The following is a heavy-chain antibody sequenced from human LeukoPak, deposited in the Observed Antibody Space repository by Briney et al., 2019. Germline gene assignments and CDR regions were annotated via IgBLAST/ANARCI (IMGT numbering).Heavy chain of an antibody. Sequence: ASVKVSCKASGGTFSSYAISWVRQAPGQGLEWMGGIIPIFGTANYAQKFQGRVTMTEDTSTDTAYMELSSLRSEDTAVYYCATDLYGDYYYWGQGTLVTVSS. D-gene: IGHD4-17*01. V-gene: IGHV1-69*06. CDR1: GGTFSSYA. J-gene: IGHJ4*02. CDR3: ATDLYGDYYY. CDR2: IIPIFGTA.